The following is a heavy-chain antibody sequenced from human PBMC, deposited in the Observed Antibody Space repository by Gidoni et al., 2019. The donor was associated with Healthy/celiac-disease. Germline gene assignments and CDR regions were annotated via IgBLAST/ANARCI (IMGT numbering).Heavy chain of an antibody. CDR3: TRQPIAAAGLDY. D-gene: IGHD6-13*01. CDR2: IRSKANSYAT. CDR1: GFTFSGSA. J-gene: IGHJ4*02. V-gene: IGHV3-73*02. Sequence: EVQLVESGGGLVQPGGSLTLSCAASGFTFSGSAMHWVRQASGKGLEWVGRIRSKANSYATAYAASVKGRFTISRDDSKNTAYLQMNSLKTEDTAVYYCTRQPIAAAGLDYWGQGTLVTVSS.